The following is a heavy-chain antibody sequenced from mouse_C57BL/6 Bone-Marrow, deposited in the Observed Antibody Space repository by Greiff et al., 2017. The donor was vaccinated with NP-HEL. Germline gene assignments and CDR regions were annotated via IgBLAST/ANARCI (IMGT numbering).Heavy chain of an antibody. D-gene: IGHD2-2*01. J-gene: IGHJ4*01. Sequence: QVQLKESGPGLVQPSQSLSITCTVSGFSLTSYGVHWVRQSPGKGLEWLGVIWSGGSTDYNAAFISRLSISKDNSKSQVFFKMNSLQADDTAIYYCASSTMVTTDYYAMDYWGQGTSVTVSS. CDR2: IWSGGST. CDR1: GFSLTSYG. CDR3: ASSTMVTTDYYAMDY. V-gene: IGHV2-2*01.